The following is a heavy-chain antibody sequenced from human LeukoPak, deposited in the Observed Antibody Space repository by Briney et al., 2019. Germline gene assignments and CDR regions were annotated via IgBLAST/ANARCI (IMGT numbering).Heavy chain of an antibody. Sequence: SETLSLTCAVYGGSFSGYYWSWIRQPPGKGLEWIGEISHSGSTNYNPSLKSRVTISVDTSKNQFSLKLSSVTAADTAVYYCARRALHFDYWGQGTLVTVSS. V-gene: IGHV4-34*01. CDR3: ARRALHFDY. D-gene: IGHD3-16*02. CDR2: ISHSGST. CDR1: GGSFSGYY. J-gene: IGHJ4*02.